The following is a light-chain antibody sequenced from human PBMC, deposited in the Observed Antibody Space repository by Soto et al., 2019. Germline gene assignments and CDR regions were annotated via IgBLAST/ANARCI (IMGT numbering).Light chain of an antibody. CDR3: SSYTSSSTLV. V-gene: IGLV2-14*01. CDR2: DVS. J-gene: IGLJ2*01. CDR1: SSDVGGYNH. Sequence: QSALTQPASVSGSPGQSITISCTGTSSDVGGYNHVSWYQQHPGKAPKLMIYDVSNRPSGVSNRFSGSKSGNTASLTISGLQAEDEAAYYCSSYTSSSTLVFGGGTKLTVL.